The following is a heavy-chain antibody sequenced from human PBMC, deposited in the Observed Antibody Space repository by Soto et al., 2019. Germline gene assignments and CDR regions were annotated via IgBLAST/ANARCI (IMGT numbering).Heavy chain of an antibody. CDR2: VIPTLATA. J-gene: IGHJ3*02. V-gene: IGHV1-69*01. CDR3: ASDYGEIDAFDI. CDR1: GGPFNNHA. Sequence: QVQLVQSGAEVKKPGSSVKVSCKTSGGPFNNHAINWVRQAPGQWLEWVGLVIPTLATADYAQKFQGRVTMIAAEVTNPAYMELSSLRSDNTGIYYCASDYGEIDAFDIWGQGTFVTFSS. D-gene: IGHD4-17*01.